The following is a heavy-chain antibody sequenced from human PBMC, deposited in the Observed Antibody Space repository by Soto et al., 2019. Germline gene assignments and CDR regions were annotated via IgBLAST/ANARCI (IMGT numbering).Heavy chain of an antibody. Sequence: EASVKVSCKASGYTFTSYDINWVRQATGQGLEWMGWMNPNSGNTGYAQKFQGRVTMTRNTSISTAYMELSSLRSEDTAVYYCARGRRLGNYFDYWGQGTLVTVSS. CDR1: GYTFTSYD. CDR3: ARGRRLGNYFDY. D-gene: IGHD6-19*01. J-gene: IGHJ4*02. CDR2: MNPNSGNT. V-gene: IGHV1-8*01.